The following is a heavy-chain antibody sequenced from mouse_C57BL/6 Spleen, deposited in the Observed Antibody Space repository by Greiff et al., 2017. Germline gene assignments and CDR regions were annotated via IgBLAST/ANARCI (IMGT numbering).Heavy chain of an antibody. CDR1: GYTFTSYW. CDR3: ASGGPIITTVVAWPFDY. CDR2: IDPSDSET. Sequence: QVQLQQPGAELVRPGSSVKLSCKASGYTFTSYWMHWVKQRPIQGLEWIGNIDPSDSETHYNQKFKDKATLTVDKSSSTAYMQLSSLTSEDSAVYSCASGGPIITTVVAWPFDYWGQGTTLTVSS. J-gene: IGHJ2*01. V-gene: IGHV1-52*01. D-gene: IGHD1-1*01.